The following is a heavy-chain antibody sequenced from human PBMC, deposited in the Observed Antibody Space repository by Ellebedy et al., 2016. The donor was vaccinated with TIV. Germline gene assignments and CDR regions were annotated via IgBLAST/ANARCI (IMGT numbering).Heavy chain of an antibody. J-gene: IGHJ6*02. CDR3: AREPTDVLTGQIYGMDV. Sequence: SETLSLTCTVSGDSINNHFWTWIRQPPGKGLEWIGYVHHSGSTSYNPSLKSRVTISLDASKSQISLNLSSVTAADTAVYYCAREPTDVLTGQIYGMDVWGQGTTVIVSS. V-gene: IGHV4-59*11. CDR1: GDSINNHF. CDR2: VHHSGST. D-gene: IGHD3-9*01.